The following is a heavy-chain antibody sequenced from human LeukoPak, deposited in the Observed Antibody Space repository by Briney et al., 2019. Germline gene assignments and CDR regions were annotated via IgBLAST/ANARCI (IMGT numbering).Heavy chain of an antibody. CDR1: GYTFTGYY. CDR2: INPNSGGT. CDR3: ARGPYSIGYCSSTSCFYGMDV. Sequence: ASVKVSCKASGYTFTGYYMHWVRQAPGQGLEWMGWINPNSGGTNYAQKFQGRVTMTRDTSISTAYMELSRLRSDDTAVYYCARGPYSIGYCSSTSCFYGMDVWGQGTTVTVSS. V-gene: IGHV1-2*02. J-gene: IGHJ6*02. D-gene: IGHD2-2*01.